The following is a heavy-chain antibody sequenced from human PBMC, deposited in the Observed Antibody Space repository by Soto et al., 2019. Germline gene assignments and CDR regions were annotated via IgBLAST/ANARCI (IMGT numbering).Heavy chain of an antibody. Sequence: GESLKISCAASGFTFNIYGMHWVRQAPDKGLEWVALISYDGSNQYYADSVKGRFTISRDNSKNTLFLQMNSLRADDTAVYYCAKDQASGQGSFDSWGQGTLVTVSS. J-gene: IGHJ4*02. CDR2: ISYDGSNQ. CDR3: AKDQASGQGSFDS. V-gene: IGHV3-30*18. CDR1: GFTFNIYG.